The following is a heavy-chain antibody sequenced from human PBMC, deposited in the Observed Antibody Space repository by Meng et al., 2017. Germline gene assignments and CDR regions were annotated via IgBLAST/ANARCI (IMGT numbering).Heavy chain of an antibody. Sequence: VQLVESGGGLVQPGGSLRLSCAASGFSFSSSWMNWVRQPPGKGLMWVARINSDGTIANSADSVKGRFTISRDNAKNTLYLQMNSLRPEDTAVYYCLDEAPRSDYWGQGSLVTVSS. V-gene: IGHV3-74*01. CDR3: LDEAPRSDY. D-gene: IGHD1-1*01. CDR2: INSDGTIA. CDR1: GFSFSSSW. J-gene: IGHJ4*02.